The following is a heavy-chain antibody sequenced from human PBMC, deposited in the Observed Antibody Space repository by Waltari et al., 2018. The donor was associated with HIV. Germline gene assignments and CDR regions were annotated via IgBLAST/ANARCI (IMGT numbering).Heavy chain of an antibody. CDR3: ARAMSSSWYGQFDY. V-gene: IGHV3-30*04. CDR1: GFTFSSSA. D-gene: IGHD6-13*01. J-gene: IGHJ4*01. Sequence: QVQLVESGGGVVQPGRSLRLSCAASGFTFSSSAMHWVRQAPGKGLEWVAVISYDGSNKYYADSVKGRFTISRDNSKNTLYLQMNSLRAEDTAVYYCARAMSSSWYGQFDYWGHGTLVTVSS. CDR2: ISYDGSNK.